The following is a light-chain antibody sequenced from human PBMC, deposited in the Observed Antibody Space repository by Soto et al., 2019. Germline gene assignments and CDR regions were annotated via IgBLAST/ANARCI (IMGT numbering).Light chain of an antibody. CDR2: GAS. V-gene: IGKV3-15*01. Sequence: EIVMTQSPATLSVSAGERATLSCRASQSVTSNLDWYQQKPGQAPRLLIYGASTRATAIPARFSGSGSGTEFTLTISSLQSEDFAVYYCQQYNNWPPTFGQGTRLEIK. J-gene: IGKJ5*01. CDR3: QQYNNWPPT. CDR1: QSVTSN.